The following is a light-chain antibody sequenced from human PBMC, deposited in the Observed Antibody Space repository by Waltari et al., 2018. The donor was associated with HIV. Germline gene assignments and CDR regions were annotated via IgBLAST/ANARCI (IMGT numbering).Light chain of an antibody. CDR1: RSDVGGYEY. CDR2: EVN. J-gene: IGLJ6*01. CDR3: ASYGDTNRVL. V-gene: IGLV2-8*01. Sequence: QSALTQPPSASGSLGQSVTISCTGTRSDVGGYEYVSWYQQHPDKAPKLIIYEVNKRPSGVPDRFSGSKSDNTASLTVAGLQDDDEAHYYCASYGDTNRVLFGGGTRVTVL.